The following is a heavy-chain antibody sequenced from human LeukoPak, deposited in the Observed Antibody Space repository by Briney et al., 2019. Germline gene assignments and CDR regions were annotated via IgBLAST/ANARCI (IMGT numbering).Heavy chain of an antibody. J-gene: IGHJ6*02. D-gene: IGHD2-21*01. CDR2: ITISGDTI. V-gene: IGHV3-48*03. CDR3: ARRLPFYGMDV. Sequence: PGGSLRLSCAASGLTVSSYGMNWVRQGPGKGLEWVSSITISGDTILYADSVKGRFTMSIDNAKNSLYLQVNSLRAEDTAVYYCARRLPFYGMDVWGQGTTVTVSS. CDR1: GLTVSSYG.